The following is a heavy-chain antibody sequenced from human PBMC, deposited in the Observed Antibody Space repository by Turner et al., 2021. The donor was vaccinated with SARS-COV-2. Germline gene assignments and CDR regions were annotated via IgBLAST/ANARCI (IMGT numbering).Heavy chain of an antibody. CDR1: GFTFSSYG. D-gene: IGHD6-19*01. J-gene: IGHJ4*02. CDR3: ARDKGEGSSGWLIPSGSYYFDY. Sequence: QVQLVESGGGVVQPGRSLRLSCAASGFTFSSYGMHWVRQAPGKVLEWVAFIWYDGSNKYYADSVKGRFTISRDNSKNTLYLQMNSLRAEDTAVYYCARDKGEGSSGWLIPSGSYYFDYWGQGTLVTVSS. CDR2: IWYDGSNK. V-gene: IGHV3-33*01.